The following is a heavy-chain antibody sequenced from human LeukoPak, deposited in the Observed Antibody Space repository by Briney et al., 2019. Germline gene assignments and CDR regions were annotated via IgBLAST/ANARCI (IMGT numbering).Heavy chain of an antibody. CDR1: GFTFSSYA. J-gene: IGHJ4*02. CDR2: ISYDGSNK. CDR3: ARILSGGWGELGY. Sequence: GGSLRLSCAASGFTFSSYAMHWVRQAPGKGLEWVAVISYDGSNKYYADSVKGRFTISRDNSKNTLYLQMNSLRAEDTAVYYCARILSGGWGELGYWGQGSLVTVSS. D-gene: IGHD3-16*01. V-gene: IGHV3-30*04.